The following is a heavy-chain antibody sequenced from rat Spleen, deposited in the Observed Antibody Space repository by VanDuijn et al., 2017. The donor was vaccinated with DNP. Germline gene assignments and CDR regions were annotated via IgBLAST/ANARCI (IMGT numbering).Heavy chain of an antibody. V-gene: IGHV5-20*01. CDR2: ISYDSGDT. Sequence: EVQLAESGGGLVQPGRSLKLSCAASGFTFSDHYMAWVRQAPTKGLEWVASISYDSGDTYYRDSVKGRFTISRDNAISTLYLQMDSLRSEDTATYYCASRPPPTRGPFDYWGQGVTVTVSS. J-gene: IGHJ2*01. CDR3: ASRPPPTRGPFDY. CDR1: GFTFSDHY. D-gene: IGHD1-4*01.